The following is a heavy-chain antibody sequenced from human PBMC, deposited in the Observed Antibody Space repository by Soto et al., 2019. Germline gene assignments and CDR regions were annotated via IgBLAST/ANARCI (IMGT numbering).Heavy chain of an antibody. D-gene: IGHD3-22*01. CDR2: ISCDGHHP. J-gene: IGHJ4*02. Sequence: QVQLVESGGGEVQPGGSLRVSCATSGFSFNDYAMYWVRQAPGQGLEWVAIISCDGHHPFYLDNLRGRFTVSRDNSQNTLQLQMNSLRPEDTAVYYCGRGTYYPQSSGPHADYWGPGTVVSVSS. CDR3: GRGTYYPQSSGPHADY. CDR1: GFSFNDYA. V-gene: IGHV3-30*03.